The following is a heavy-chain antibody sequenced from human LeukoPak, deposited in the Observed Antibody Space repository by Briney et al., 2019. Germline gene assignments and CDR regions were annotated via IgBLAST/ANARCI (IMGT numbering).Heavy chain of an antibody. CDR2: ISSSGSTI. CDR1: GFTFSSYE. D-gene: IGHD3-22*01. J-gene: IGHJ4*02. CDR3: ARDTYDSSGYYHDY. V-gene: IGHV3-48*03. Sequence: PGGSLRLSCAASGFTFSSYEMNWVRQAPGKGLEWVSYISSSGSTIYYADSVKGRFTISRDNAKNSLYLQMNSLRAEDTAVYYCARDTYDSSGYYHDYWGQGTLVTVSS.